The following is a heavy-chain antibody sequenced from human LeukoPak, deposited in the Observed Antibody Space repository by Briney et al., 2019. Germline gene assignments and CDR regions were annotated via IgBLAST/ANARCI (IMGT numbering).Heavy chain of an antibody. Sequence: GGSLRLSCVVSGFTLPYGMSWVREAPGKGLEWVSYVSATGYTTSYADSVKGRFTISRDNAKNTVFLQMDSLRADDTAVYYCARDRLLLGIFDYWGQGTLVTVSS. V-gene: IGHV3-23*01. J-gene: IGHJ4*02. CDR2: VSATGYTT. CDR3: ARDRLLLGIFDY. CDR1: GFTLPYG. D-gene: IGHD2-15*01.